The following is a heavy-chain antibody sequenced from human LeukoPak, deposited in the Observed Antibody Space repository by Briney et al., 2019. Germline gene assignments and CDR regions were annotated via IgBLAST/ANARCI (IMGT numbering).Heavy chain of an antibody. CDR2: ISAYNGNT. Sequence: ASVKVSCKASGYTFTSYGISWVRQAPGQGLEWMGWISAYNGNTNYAQKLQGRVTMTTGTSTSTAYMELRSLRSDDTAVYYCARSIAAAGNFDYWGQGTLVTVSS. CDR1: GYTFTSYG. J-gene: IGHJ4*02. V-gene: IGHV1-18*01. CDR3: ARSIAAAGNFDY. D-gene: IGHD6-13*01.